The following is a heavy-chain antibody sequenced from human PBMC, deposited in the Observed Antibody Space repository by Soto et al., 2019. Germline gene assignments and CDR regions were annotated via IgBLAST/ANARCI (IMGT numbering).Heavy chain of an antibody. D-gene: IGHD6-19*01. Sequence: EVHLVESGGGLVRPGGSLGLSCAASGFAFGECSMNWVRQAPGKGLQWVSSISSVSSHRYYADSVQGRFTISRDNANNLLYLEMNSLRAEDTAVYYCARDGSGWSRDYWGQGTLVYVSS. V-gene: IGHV3-21*01. CDR1: GFAFGECS. CDR2: ISSVSSHR. J-gene: IGHJ4*02. CDR3: ARDGSGWSRDY.